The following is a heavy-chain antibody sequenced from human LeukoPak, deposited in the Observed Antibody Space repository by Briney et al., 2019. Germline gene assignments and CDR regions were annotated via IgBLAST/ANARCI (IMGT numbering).Heavy chain of an antibody. J-gene: IGHJ4*02. CDR2: INHSGST. D-gene: IGHD3-10*01. V-gene: IGHV4-34*01. CDR3: ARGSRWSGVRGYYFDY. Sequence: SETLSLTCAVYGESFSGYYWSWIRQPPGKGLEWIGEINHSGSTNYNPSLKSRVTISVDTSKNQFSLKLSSVTAADTAVYYCARGSRWSGVRGYYFDYWGQGTLVTVSS. CDR1: GESFSGYY.